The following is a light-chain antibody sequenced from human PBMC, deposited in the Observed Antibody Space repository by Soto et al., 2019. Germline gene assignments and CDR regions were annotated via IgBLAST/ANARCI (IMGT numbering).Light chain of an antibody. CDR2: DVT. Sequence: QSALTQPRSVSGSPGQSVTISCTGTSSDVGGHNYVSWYQQHPGKAPQLMIYDVTKRPSGVPDRFSGSKSGSTASLTISGLQAEDEADYYCSSYTSTSTYVLFGGGTQLTVL. J-gene: IGLJ2*01. V-gene: IGLV2-11*01. CDR1: SSDVGGHNY. CDR3: SSYTSTSTYVL.